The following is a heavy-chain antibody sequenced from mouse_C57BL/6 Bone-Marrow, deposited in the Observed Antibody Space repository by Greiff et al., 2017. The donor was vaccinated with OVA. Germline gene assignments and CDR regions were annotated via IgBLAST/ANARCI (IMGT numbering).Heavy chain of an antibody. D-gene: IGHD1-1*01. Sequence: VQLQQSGPELVKPGDSVKISCKASGYSFTGYFMNWVMQSHGKSLEWIGRINPYNGDTFYNQKFKGKATLTVDKSSSTAHMELRSLTSEDSAVYYCARPDYYGSSYWYFDVWGTGTTVTVSS. CDR1: GYSFTGYF. J-gene: IGHJ1*03. CDR2: INPYNGDT. CDR3: ARPDYYGSSYWYFDV. V-gene: IGHV1-20*01.